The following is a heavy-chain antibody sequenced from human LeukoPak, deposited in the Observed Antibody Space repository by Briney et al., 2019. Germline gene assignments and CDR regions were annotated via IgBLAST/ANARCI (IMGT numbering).Heavy chain of an antibody. CDR3: ASLDSSGYLAFDY. J-gene: IGHJ4*02. V-gene: IGHV4-39*07. D-gene: IGHD3-22*01. CDR1: GGSISSSSYY. CDR2: IYYSGST. Sequence: SETLSLTCTVSGGSISSSSYYWGWIRQPPGKGLEWIGSIYYSGSTNYNPSLKSRVTISVDTSKNQFSLKLSSVTAADTAVYYCASLDSSGYLAFDYWGQGTLVTVSS.